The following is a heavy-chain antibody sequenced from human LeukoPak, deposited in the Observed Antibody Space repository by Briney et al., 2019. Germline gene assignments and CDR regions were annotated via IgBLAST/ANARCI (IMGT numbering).Heavy chain of an antibody. V-gene: IGHV3-7*03. D-gene: IGHD1-1*01. J-gene: IGHJ3*02. Sequence: PGGSLRLSCAASGFTFSSYWMTWVRQAPGKGLEWVANINQAGSERYYVNSVKGRFTISRDNAKNSLYLQMNSLRADDTGVYYCARDKTAFGFDIWGQGTMVTVSS. CDR3: ARDKTAFGFDI. CDR2: INQAGSER. CDR1: GFTFSSYW.